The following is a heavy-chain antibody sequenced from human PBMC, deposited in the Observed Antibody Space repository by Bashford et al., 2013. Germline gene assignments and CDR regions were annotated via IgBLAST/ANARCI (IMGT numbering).Heavy chain of an antibody. Sequence: SETLSLTLRCLWWGPSVVTTGAGSASPQGRGLEWIGEINHSGSTNYNPSLKSRVTISVDTSKNQFSLKLSSVTAADTAVYYCAREGITMVRGVKGSERRIVFDIWGQGTMVTVSS. CDR2: INHSGST. J-gene: IGHJ3*02. CDR3: AREGITMVRGVKGSERRIVFDI. D-gene: IGHD3-10*01. CDR1: WGPSVVTT. V-gene: IGHV4-34*01.